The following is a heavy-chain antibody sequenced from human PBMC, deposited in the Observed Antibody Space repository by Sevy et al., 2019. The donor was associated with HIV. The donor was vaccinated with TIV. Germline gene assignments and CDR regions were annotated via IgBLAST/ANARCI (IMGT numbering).Heavy chain of an antibody. CDR1: GFTFSKYS. V-gene: IGHV3-23*01. CDR3: AREGCTKPHDY. J-gene: IGHJ4*02. Sequence: GGSLRLSCAASGFTFSKYSMSWVSQPPGKGLEWVSTLSFGCGEINYADSVKGRLTICRDNSKSSVYLQMNNLRPEDTAVYYCAREGCTKPHDYWGQGTLVTVSS. CDR2: LSFGCGEI. D-gene: IGHD2-8*01.